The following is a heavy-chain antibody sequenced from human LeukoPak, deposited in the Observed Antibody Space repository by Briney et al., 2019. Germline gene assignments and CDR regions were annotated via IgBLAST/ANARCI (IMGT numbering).Heavy chain of an antibody. CDR3: ARYRIGWGY. CDR1: GFTFSDYW. J-gene: IGHJ4*02. D-gene: IGHD6-25*01. Sequence: GGSLRLSCAASGFTFSDYWMSWVRQAPGKGLEWVANINRDGSEKYYVDSVKGRLTVSRDNAKNSLYLQINSLRVEDTAIYYCARYRIGWGYWGQGTLVTVSS. V-gene: IGHV3-7*01. CDR2: INRDGSEK.